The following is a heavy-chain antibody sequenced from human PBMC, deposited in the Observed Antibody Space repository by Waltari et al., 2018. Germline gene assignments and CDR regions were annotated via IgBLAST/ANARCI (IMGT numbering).Heavy chain of an antibody. CDR2: IYPGDSDT. D-gene: IGHD6-19*01. J-gene: IGHJ3*02. CDR1: GYSFTSYW. CDR3: ARHLGAVAAPDAFDI. Sequence: EVQLVQSGAEVKKPGESLKISCKGSGYSFTSYWSGWVRQMPGKGLEWMGIIYPGDSDTRYSPSFQGQVTISADKSISTAYLQWSSLKASDTAMYYCARHLGAVAAPDAFDIWGQGTMVTVSS. V-gene: IGHV5-51*01.